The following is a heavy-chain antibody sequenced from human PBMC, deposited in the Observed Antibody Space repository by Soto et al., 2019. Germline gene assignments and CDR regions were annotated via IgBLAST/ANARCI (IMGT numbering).Heavy chain of an antibody. Sequence: QVQLQESGPGLVEPSQTLSLICTVSGGSISSGDYYWSWIRQLPGKGLEWIGYIYYSGTTFHNPSHKSRVSISVDTSKNLFSLKLSSMTAADTAVYYCARTSGDYGLSKYFQHWGQGTLVTVSS. CDR2: IYYSGTT. CDR1: GGSISSGDYY. D-gene: IGHD4-17*01. CDR3: ARTSGDYGLSKYFQH. J-gene: IGHJ1*01. V-gene: IGHV4-31*03.